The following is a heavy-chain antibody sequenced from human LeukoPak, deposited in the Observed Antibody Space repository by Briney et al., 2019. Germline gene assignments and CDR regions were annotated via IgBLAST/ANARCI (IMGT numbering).Heavy chain of an antibody. J-gene: IGHJ5*02. CDR2: LYYSGTT. V-gene: IGHV4-39*01. D-gene: IGHD3-9*01. Sequence: PSETLSLTCTVSGGSINYGGWIRQPPGKGLEWIGSLYYSGTTHYNPSLKSRVTISVDTSKNQFSLKLSSVTAADTAVYYCARHLRPNWFDPWGQGTLVTVSS. CDR3: ARHLRPNWFDP. CDR1: GGSINY.